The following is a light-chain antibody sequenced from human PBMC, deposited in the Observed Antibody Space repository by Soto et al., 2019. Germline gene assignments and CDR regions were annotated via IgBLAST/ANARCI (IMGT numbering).Light chain of an antibody. Sequence: ASQSVSSNLAWYQQKPGQAPRLLIYGASTRATGIPARFSGSGSGTEFTLTISSLKSEDFAVYYCQQYKNWPRTFGQGTKVDIK. J-gene: IGKJ1*01. V-gene: IGKV3-15*01. CDR2: GAS. CDR3: QQYKNWPRT. CDR1: QSVSSN.